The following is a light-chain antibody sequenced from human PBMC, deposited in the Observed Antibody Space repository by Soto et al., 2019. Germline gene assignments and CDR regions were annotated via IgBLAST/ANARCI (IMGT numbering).Light chain of an antibody. V-gene: IGKV3-20*01. CDR2: GAS. CDR3: QQYGSSPYT. J-gene: IGKJ2*01. CDR1: QSVDSTY. Sequence: IVLTQSPGTVAVSPGERVTLSCRASQSVDSTYLAWYQQRPGQAPRLLIFGASTKATGIPDRFSGTGSGTDFTLTISRLEPEDFAVYYCQQYGSSPYTFGLGTKLEIK.